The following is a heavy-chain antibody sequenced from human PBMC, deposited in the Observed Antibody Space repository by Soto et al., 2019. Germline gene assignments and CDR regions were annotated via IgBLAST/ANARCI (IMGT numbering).Heavy chain of an antibody. Sequence: PSDTLSLTCTVSGGSISSYYWSWIRQPPGKGLEWIGYIYYSGSTNYNPSLKSRVTISVDTSKNQFSLKLSSVAAADTAVYYCATAWGVAGFDYWGQGTLVTVSS. D-gene: IGHD6-19*01. V-gene: IGHV4-59*01. CDR3: ATAWGVAGFDY. CDR1: GGSISSYY. CDR2: IYYSGST. J-gene: IGHJ4*02.